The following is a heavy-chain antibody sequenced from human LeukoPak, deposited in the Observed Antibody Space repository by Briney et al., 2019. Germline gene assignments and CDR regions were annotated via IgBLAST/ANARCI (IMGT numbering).Heavy chain of an antibody. CDR2: IYYSGST. Sequence: SETLSLTCTVSGGSISSYYWSWIRQPPGKGLEWIGYIYYSGSTNYNPSLKSRVTISVDTSKNQSSLKLSSVTAADTAVYYCARQSGERLYYYDSSEYYFDYWGQGTLVTVSS. J-gene: IGHJ4*02. CDR1: GGSISSYY. D-gene: IGHD3-22*01. V-gene: IGHV4-59*01. CDR3: ARQSGERLYYYDSSEYYFDY.